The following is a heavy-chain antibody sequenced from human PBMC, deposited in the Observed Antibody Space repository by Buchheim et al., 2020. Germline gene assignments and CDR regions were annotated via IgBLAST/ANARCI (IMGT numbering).Heavy chain of an antibody. D-gene: IGHD5-18*01. CDR1: GFTFSSYW. J-gene: IGHJ6*02. CDR3: ARDLTVDTAMVWSAYYYYYGMDV. V-gene: IGHV3-74*01. CDR2: INSDGSST. Sequence: EVQLVESGGGLVQPGGSLRLSCAASGFTFSSYWMHWVRQAPGKGLVWVSRINSDGSSTSYADSVKGRFTISRDNAKNTLYLQMNSLRAEDTAVYYCARDLTVDTAMVWSAYYYYYGMDVWGQGTT.